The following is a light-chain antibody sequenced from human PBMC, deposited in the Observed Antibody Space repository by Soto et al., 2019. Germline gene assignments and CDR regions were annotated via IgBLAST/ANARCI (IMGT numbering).Light chain of an antibody. J-gene: IGKJ1*01. CDR2: DAS. Sequence: DIQMTQSPSSLSASVGDRVTITCQASQDISNYLNWYQQKPGKAPKLLIYDASNLETGVPSRFSGSGSGTDFTLTISSLQPEDFATFYCQQTYRTPWTFGQGTKVDIK. CDR1: QDISNY. V-gene: IGKV1-39*01. CDR3: QQTYRTPWT.